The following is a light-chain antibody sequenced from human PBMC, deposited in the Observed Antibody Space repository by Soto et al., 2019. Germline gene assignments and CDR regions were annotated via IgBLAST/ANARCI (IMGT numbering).Light chain of an antibody. CDR1: QSVSSN. V-gene: IGKV3-15*01. J-gene: IGKJ2*01. Sequence: EIVITQSPATLSVSPGERATLSCRASQSVSSNLAWYQQKPGQAPRLLIYGASTRATGIPARFSGSGSGTEFTLTISSLQSEDFAVYHCQQYNNWPYTFGQGTKVDIK. CDR3: QQYNNWPYT. CDR2: GAS.